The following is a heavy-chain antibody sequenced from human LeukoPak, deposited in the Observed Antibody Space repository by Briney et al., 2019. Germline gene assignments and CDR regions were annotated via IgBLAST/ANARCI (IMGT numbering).Heavy chain of an antibody. J-gene: IGHJ3*02. D-gene: IGHD3-9*01. CDR3: AREGGYDILTGYYHDAFDI. V-gene: IGHV4-59*01. Sequence: SETLSLTCTVSGGSISSYYWSWIRQPPGKGLEWIGYIYYSGSTNYNPSLKSRVTISVDTSKNLFSLKLSSVTAADTAVYYCAREGGYDILTGYYHDAFDIWGQGTMVTVSS. CDR1: GGSISSYY. CDR2: IYYSGST.